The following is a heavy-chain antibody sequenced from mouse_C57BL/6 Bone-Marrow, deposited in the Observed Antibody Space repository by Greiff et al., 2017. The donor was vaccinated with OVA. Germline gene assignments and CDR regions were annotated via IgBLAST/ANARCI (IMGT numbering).Heavy chain of an antibody. CDR2: ISNLAYSI. CDR1: GFTFSDYG. J-gene: IGHJ4*01. Sequence: EVKVEESGGGLVQPGGSLKLSCAASGFTFSDYGMAWVRQAPRKGPEWVAFISNLAYSIYYADTVTGRFTISRENAKNTLYLEMSSLRSEDTAIYYCERKEGYYYAMDYWGQGTSVTVSS. V-gene: IGHV5-15*04. CDR3: ERKEGYYYAMDY.